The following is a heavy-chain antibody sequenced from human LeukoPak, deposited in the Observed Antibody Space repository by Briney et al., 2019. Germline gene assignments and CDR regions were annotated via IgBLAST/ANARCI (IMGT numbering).Heavy chain of an antibody. CDR3: ARVLSGRGSLYDYYYYMDV. J-gene: IGHJ6*03. D-gene: IGHD3-10*01. CDR2: IKWDGGRT. Sequence: SGGSLRLSCAASGFTFDDHGMSWVRQAPGKGLEWVSGIKWDGGRTGYADSVKGRFTISRDNAKNSVYLQMNSLRAEDTAVYYCARVLSGRGSLYDYYYYMDVWGKGTTVTISS. V-gene: IGHV3-20*04. CDR1: GFTFDDHG.